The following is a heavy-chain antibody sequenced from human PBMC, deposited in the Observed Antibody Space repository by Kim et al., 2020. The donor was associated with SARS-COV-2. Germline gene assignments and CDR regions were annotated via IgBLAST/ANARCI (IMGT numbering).Heavy chain of an antibody. CDR3: ARGIVGATRGVFDH. CDR1: GGSFSGHY. D-gene: IGHD1-26*01. J-gene: IGHJ4*02. V-gene: IGHV4-34*01. CDR2: INDSGSP. Sequence: SETLSLTCAVYGGSFSGHYWSWIRQPPGKGLEWIGEINDSGSPNHNPSLTSRVTTTVDTSKNQFSLKLTSVTAADTAVYYCARGIVGATRGVFDHWGQGTLITVSS.